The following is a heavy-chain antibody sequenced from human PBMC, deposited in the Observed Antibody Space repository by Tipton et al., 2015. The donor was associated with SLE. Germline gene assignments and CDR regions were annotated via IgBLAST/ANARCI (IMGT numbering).Heavy chain of an antibody. J-gene: IGHJ2*01. D-gene: IGHD3-16*01. CDR1: GGSISSGGHY. CDR2: IHASGSSGST. CDR3: ARDGVLKGWWFFDL. Sequence: TLSLTCTVSGGSISSGGHYWSWIRQPAGKGLEWIGRIHASGSSGSTEYNPSLKSRVSMSLDTSKNQFSLNLTSVTAADTALYYCARDGVLKGWWFFDLWGRGTLVTVSS. V-gene: IGHV4-61*02.